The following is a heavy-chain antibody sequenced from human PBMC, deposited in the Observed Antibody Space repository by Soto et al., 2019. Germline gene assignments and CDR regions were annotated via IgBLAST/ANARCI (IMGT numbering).Heavy chain of an antibody. CDR2: ISYDGSNK. Sequence: PGGSLRLSCAASGFTFSSYAMHWVRQAPGKGLEWVAVISYDGSNKYYVDSVKGRFTISRDNSKNTLYLQMNSLRAEDTAVYYCARDPGYYDSSGYLDYWGQGTLVTV. D-gene: IGHD3-22*01. CDR1: GFTFSSYA. CDR3: ARDPGYYDSSGYLDY. J-gene: IGHJ4*02. V-gene: IGHV3-30-3*01.